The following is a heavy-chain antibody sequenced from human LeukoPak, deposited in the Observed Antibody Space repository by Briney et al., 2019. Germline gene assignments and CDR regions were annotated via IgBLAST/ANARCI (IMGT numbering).Heavy chain of an antibody. V-gene: IGHV5-51*01. Sequence: GEPLKISCRGSGYSFTTNWIGWVRQMPGKGLEWVGIIYPADSGARYSPSFRGHVTISADKSISTAYLQWSSLKASDTALYFCATRRDAYPIDYWGQGTLITVSS. J-gene: IGHJ4*02. D-gene: IGHD5-24*01. CDR1: GYSFTTNW. CDR3: ATRRDAYPIDY. CDR2: IYPADSGA.